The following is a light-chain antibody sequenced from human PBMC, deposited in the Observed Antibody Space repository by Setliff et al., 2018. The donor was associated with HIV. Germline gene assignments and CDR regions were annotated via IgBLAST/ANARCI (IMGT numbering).Light chain of an antibody. CDR3: QQYYSTPFT. J-gene: IGKJ3*01. V-gene: IGKV4-1*01. Sequence: DIVMTQSPDSLAVSLGERATINCKSSQSVLYSSNNKNYLAWYQQKPGQPPKLLIYWASTRESGVPDRFSGSGSGTDFTLTISSLQAEDVALYYCQQYYSTPFTFGPWTKVDIK. CDR2: WAS. CDR1: QSVLYSSNNKNY.